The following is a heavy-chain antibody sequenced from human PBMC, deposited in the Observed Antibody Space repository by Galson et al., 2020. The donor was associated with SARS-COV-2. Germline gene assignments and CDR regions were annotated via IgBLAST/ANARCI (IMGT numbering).Heavy chain of an antibody. CDR3: ARGGSRPIMAFDYYCFYMDV. CDR1: GGSFSDYS. Sequence: SQTLSLTCAVYGGSFSDYSWTWVRQPPGKGLEWIGEINHSGSTNYSPSLKSLVFMSVDTSKNQFSLKLRSVTAADTAVYYCARGGSRPIMAFDYYCFYMDVWGEGTTVTVSS. J-gene: IGHJ6*03. V-gene: IGHV4-34*01. D-gene: IGHD3-10*01. CDR2: INHSGST.